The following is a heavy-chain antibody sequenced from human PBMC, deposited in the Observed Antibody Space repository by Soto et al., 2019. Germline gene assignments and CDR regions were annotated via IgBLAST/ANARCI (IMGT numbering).Heavy chain of an antibody. CDR3: ARGWGSGWLEFFDS. Sequence: SETLSLTCTVSGGSISSYYWSWIRQPPGKGLEWTGSIYYSGSTYYNSSLKSRVTISVDNSENTLYLQMNSLRADDTAVYYCARGWGSGWLEFFDSWGQGALVTVSS. V-gene: IGHV4-59*08. CDR2: IYYSGST. J-gene: IGHJ4*02. D-gene: IGHD6-19*01. CDR1: GGSISSYY.